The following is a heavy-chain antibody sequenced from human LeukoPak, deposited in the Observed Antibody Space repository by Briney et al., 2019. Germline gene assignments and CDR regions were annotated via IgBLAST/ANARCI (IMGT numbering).Heavy chain of an antibody. CDR3: AREVAKDGYNLDDY. J-gene: IGHJ4*02. Sequence: GASVKVSCKASGGTFSSYAISWVRQAPGQGLEWMGGIIPIFGAANYAQKFQGRVTITADESTSTAYMELSSLRSEDTAVYYCAREVAKDGYNLDDYWGQGTLVTVSS. V-gene: IGHV1-69*13. D-gene: IGHD5-24*01. CDR2: IIPIFGAA. CDR1: GGTFSSYA.